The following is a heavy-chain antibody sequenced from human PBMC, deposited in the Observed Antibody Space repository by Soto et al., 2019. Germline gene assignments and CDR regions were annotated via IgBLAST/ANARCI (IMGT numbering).Heavy chain of an antibody. Sequence: SETLSLTCAVYGGSFSGYYWSWIRQPPGKGLEWIGEINHSGSTNYNPSLKSRVTISVDTSKNQFSLKLSSVTAADTAVYYCAREGGDDAFDIWGQGTMVTVSS. J-gene: IGHJ3*02. CDR1: GGSFSGYY. CDR2: INHSGST. V-gene: IGHV4-34*01. CDR3: AREGGDDAFDI. D-gene: IGHD4-17*01.